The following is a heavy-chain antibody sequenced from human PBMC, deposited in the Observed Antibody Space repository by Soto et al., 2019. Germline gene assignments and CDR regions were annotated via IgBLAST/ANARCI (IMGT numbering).Heavy chain of an antibody. J-gene: IGHJ4*02. CDR3: ASSLIIAAHPYFDY. CDR2: INPNSGGT. V-gene: IGHV1-2*04. D-gene: IGHD6-13*01. CDR1: GYTFTGYY. Sequence: ASVKVSCKASGYTFTGYYMHWVRQAPGQGLEWMGWINPNSGGTNYAQKFQGWVTMTRDTSISTAYMELSRLRSDDTAVYYCASSLIIAAHPYFDYWGQGTLGTVS.